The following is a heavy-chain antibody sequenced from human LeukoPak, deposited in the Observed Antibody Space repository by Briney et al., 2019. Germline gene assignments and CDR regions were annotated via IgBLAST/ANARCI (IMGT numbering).Heavy chain of an antibody. J-gene: IGHJ4*02. CDR2: INAGNGNT. D-gene: IGHD2-15*01. V-gene: IGHV1-3*01. CDR3: ARDSCSGGSCLSMIDYFDY. CDR1: GYTFTSYA. Sequence: ASVKVSCKASGYTFTSYAMHWVRQAPGQRLEWMGWINAGNGNTKYPQEFQGRVTITRDTSASTAYMELSSLRSDDTAVYYCARDSCSGGSCLSMIDYFDYWGQGTLVTVSS.